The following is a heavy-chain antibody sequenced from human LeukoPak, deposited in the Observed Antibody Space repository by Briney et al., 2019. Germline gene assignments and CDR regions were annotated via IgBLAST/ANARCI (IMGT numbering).Heavy chain of an antibody. CDR3: ARDRSSTHFDY. V-gene: IGHV4-59*01. D-gene: IGHD1-26*01. CDR2: IYYSGST. CDR1: GGSISSYY. Sequence: PSETLSLTCTVSGGSISSYYWSWIRQPPGKGLEWIGYIYYSGSTNYNPSLKSRVTISVDTSKNQFSLKLSSVTAADTAVYYCARDRSSTHFDYWGQGTLVTVSS. J-gene: IGHJ4*02.